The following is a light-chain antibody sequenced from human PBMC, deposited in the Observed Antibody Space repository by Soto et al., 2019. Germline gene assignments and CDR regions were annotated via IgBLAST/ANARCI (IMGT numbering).Light chain of an antibody. CDR1: TGAVTSGYD. V-gene: IGLV7-43*01. J-gene: IGLJ2*01. CDR2: STN. CDR3: LLYYGGALV. Sequence: QAVVTQAPSLTVSPGGTVTLTCASSTGAVTSGYDPNWLQQTPGQAPRTLSYSTNNKNYGTPARFSGSLFGGKAALTLSGVQPEDEADYYCLLYYGGALVFGGGTKLTVL.